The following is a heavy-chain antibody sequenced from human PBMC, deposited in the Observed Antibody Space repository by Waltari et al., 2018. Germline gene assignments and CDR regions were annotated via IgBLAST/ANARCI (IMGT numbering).Heavy chain of an antibody. Sequence: QVQLQQWGAGLLKPSETLSLTCAVYGGSFSGYYWSWIRQPPGKGLEWIGEINHSGSTNYRPSLKSRVTISVDTSKNQFSLKLSSVSAADTAVYYCASSYYDSSYYFDYWGQGTLVTVSS. V-gene: IGHV4-34*01. CDR3: ASSYYDSSYYFDY. CDR1: GGSFSGYY. J-gene: IGHJ4*02. D-gene: IGHD3-22*01. CDR2: INHSGST.